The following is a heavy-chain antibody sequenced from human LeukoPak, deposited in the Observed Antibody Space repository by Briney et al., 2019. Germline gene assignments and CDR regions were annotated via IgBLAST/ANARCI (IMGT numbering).Heavy chain of an antibody. D-gene: IGHD3-16*01. J-gene: IGHJ5*02. CDR2: ISYDGSNK. V-gene: IGHV3-30*18. CDR1: GFTFSSYG. CDR3: AKGTQFGSTHWFDP. Sequence: GGSLRLSCAASGFTFSSYGMHWVRQAPGKGLEWVAVISYDGSNKYYADSVKGRFTISRDNSKNTLYLQMNSLRAEDTAVYYCAKGTQFGSTHWFDPWGQGTLVTVSS.